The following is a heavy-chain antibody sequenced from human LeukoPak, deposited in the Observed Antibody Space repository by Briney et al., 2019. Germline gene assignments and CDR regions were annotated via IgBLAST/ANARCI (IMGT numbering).Heavy chain of an antibody. V-gene: IGHV4-59*01. CDR3: AAYDSSGYPGEDAFDF. CDR1: GDPISSYY. D-gene: IGHD3-22*01. J-gene: IGHJ3*01. CDR2: IDYSGST. Sequence: SETLSLTCTDSGDPISSYYWSWIRQPPGKGLEWIAYIDYSGSTNYNPSLKSRVTISVDTSKNQFSLKLSSVTAADTAVYYCAAYDSSGYPGEDAFDFWGQGTMVTVSS.